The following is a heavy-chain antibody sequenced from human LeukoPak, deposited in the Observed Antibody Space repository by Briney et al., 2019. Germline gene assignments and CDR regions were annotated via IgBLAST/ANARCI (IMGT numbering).Heavy chain of an antibody. D-gene: IGHD5/OR15-5a*01. Sequence: SSETLSLTCAVYGGSFSAYYWNWIRQTPGKGLEWIGEINQSGRTKYNPSLKSRVTISGDTSKHQFSLKLSSVTAADTAVYYCARMVRRLERLKIGGSSVYATGYYFDYWGQGTLVTVSS. J-gene: IGHJ4*02. CDR1: GGSFSAYY. V-gene: IGHV4-34*01. CDR2: INQSGRT. CDR3: ARMVRRLERLKIGGSSVYATGYYFDY.